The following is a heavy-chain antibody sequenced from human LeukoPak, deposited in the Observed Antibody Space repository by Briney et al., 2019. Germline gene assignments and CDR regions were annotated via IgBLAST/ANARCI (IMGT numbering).Heavy chain of an antibody. CDR1: LFTLREDM. D-gene: IGHD2-2*01. Sequence: GGSLRLSSAASLFTLREDMLSSGRDAPGTGRWSGSSISSSVTYIYYADSVKGRFTISRDNAKTSLSLQMNSLRAEATAVYYCARILVVPAANYYYSYGMDVWGQGTTVTVSS. CDR2: ISSSVTYI. CDR3: ARILVVPAANYYYSYGMDV. V-gene: IGHV3-21*06. J-gene: IGHJ6*02.